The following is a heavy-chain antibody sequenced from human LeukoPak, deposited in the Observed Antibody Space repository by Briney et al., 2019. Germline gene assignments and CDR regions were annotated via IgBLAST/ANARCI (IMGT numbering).Heavy chain of an antibody. D-gene: IGHD3-10*01. CDR1: GFTFNNYA. J-gene: IGHJ4*02. Sequence: GGSLRLSCAASGFTFNNYAMSWVRQAPGKGLEWVSALSGAGTGAVYADSVMGRFTISRDNSKNTLYLQMNSLRAEDTAVYYCANYGSAYYFDYWGQGTLVTVSS. CDR2: LSGAGTGA. CDR3: ANYGSAYYFDY. V-gene: IGHV3-23*01.